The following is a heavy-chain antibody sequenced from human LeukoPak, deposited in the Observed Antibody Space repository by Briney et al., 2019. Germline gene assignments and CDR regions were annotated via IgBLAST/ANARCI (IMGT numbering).Heavy chain of an antibody. J-gene: IGHJ4*02. CDR3: ARDPSSGWYSLDY. D-gene: IGHD6-19*01. CDR2: ISSSGSTI. V-gene: IGHV3-11*01. CDR1: GFTFSDYY. Sequence: GGSLRLSCAASGFTFSDYYMSWIRQAPGKGLEWVSYISSSGSTIYYADSVKGRFTISRDNAKNSLYLQTNSLRAEDTAVYYCARDPSSGWYSLDYWGQGTLVTVSS.